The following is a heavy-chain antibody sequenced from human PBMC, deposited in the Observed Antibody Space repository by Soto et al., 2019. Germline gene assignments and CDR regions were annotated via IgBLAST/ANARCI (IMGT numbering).Heavy chain of an antibody. CDR1: GGSIYRSGYY. CDR2: IDYNGVT. Sequence: SETLSLTCTVSGGSIYRSGYYWGWIRQPPGRGLEWIGNIDYNGVTYSNPSLKSRVTISRDASKNQFSLKLTSVTAADTALYYCGKVLVGATGHTDSDSWGPGTLVTVSS. CDR3: GKVLVGATGHTDSDS. D-gene: IGHD2-15*01. J-gene: IGHJ4*02. V-gene: IGHV4-39*01.